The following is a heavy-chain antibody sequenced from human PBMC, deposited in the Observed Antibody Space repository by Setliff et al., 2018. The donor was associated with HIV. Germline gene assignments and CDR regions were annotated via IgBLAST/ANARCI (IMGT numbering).Heavy chain of an antibody. J-gene: IGHJ4*02. D-gene: IGHD1-26*01. CDR1: GFTFSNFW. CDR3: ARDATRGGDFDF. V-gene: IGHV3-7*01. CDR2: IKEDGSER. Sequence: HPGGSLRLSCATSGFTFSNFWMTWVRQAPGKGLEWVANIKEDGSERCYVDSVKGRFTMSRDNAKNLVYLEMNSLKVEDTAVYYCARDATRGGDFDFWGQGTLVTVSS.